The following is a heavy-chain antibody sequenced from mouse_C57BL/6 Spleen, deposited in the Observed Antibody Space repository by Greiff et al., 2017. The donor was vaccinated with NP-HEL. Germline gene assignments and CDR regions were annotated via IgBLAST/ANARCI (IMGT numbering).Heavy chain of an antibody. J-gene: IGHJ2*01. CDR3: ARYYGSSYCDY. CDR2: IDPSDSYT. Sequence: VQLQQPGAELVMPGASVKLSCKASGYTFTSYWMHWVKQRPGQGLEWIGEIDPSDSYTNYNQKFKGKSTLTVDKSSSTAYMQLSSLTSEDAAVYDCARYYGSSYCDYGGQGTTLTVSS. D-gene: IGHD1-1*01. V-gene: IGHV1-69*01. CDR1: GYTFTSYW.